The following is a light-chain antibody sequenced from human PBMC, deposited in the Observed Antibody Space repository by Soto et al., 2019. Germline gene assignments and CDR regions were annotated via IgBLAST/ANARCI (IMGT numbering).Light chain of an antibody. CDR1: QSVRSY. Sequence: EIVLTQSPATLSLSPGDRATLSCRASQSVRSYLACYQQKPGQAPRLLIYDASNRATGIPARFSGSGSGTDFTLTVSSLEPEDFAVYYCQQRSDWPPTFGGGTKVDIK. CDR2: DAS. J-gene: IGKJ4*01. V-gene: IGKV3-11*01. CDR3: QQRSDWPPT.